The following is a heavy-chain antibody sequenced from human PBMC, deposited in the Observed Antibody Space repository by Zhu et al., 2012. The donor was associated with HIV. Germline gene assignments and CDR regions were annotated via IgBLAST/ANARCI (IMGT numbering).Heavy chain of an antibody. V-gene: IGHV4-4*02. CDR3: AGRTNGHWILGY. CDR1: GGSISSSTW. Sequence: QVQLQESGPGLVKPSGTLSLTCAVSGGSISSSTWWTWVRQPPGKGLEWIGEIYHTGSTNYSPSLESRVTISVDKSNNQFSLELTSVTAADTAIYYCAGRTNGHWILGYWGQGTLVTVSS. CDR2: IYHTGST. D-gene: IGHD1-1*01. J-gene: IGHJ4*02.